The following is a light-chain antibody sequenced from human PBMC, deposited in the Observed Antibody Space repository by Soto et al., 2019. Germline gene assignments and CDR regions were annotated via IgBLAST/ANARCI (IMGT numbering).Light chain of an antibody. CDR2: AAS. J-gene: IGKJ1*01. CDR1: LSLPSRS. Sequence: ELVLTQSPGTLSLSPGDRATLSCRASLSLPSRSLAWYQQRPGQAPRVLISAASTRAADIPDRFSGSGSGTDFTLTINRLEPEDFAVYYCQQYGSSPRTFGQGTKVDIK. CDR3: QQYGSSPRT. V-gene: IGKV3-20*01.